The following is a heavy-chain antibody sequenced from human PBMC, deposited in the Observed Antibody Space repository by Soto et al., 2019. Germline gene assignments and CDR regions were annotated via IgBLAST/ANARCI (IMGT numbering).Heavy chain of an antibody. Sequence: PGGSLRLSCASAGLTCSDCSMHLVRQAPGKGLEWVASTSYNGNNKYYADSVKGRFTISRDNAKNSLYLQMNSLRDEDTAVYYCARLYYDYVWGQGTTVTVSS. CDR3: ARLYYDYV. V-gene: IGHV3-30*04. J-gene: IGHJ6*02. CDR2: TSYNGNNK. CDR1: GLTCSDCS. D-gene: IGHD3-3*01.